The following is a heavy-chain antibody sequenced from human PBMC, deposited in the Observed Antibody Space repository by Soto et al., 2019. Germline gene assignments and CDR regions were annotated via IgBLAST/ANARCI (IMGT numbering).Heavy chain of an antibody. CDR1: GGSISSSSYY. Sequence: SETLSLTCTVSGGSISSSSYYWGWIRQPPGKGLEWIGSIYYSGSTYYNPSLKSRVTISVDTSKNQFSLKLSSVTAADTAVYYCSRHWVGGYCSSTSCRHYYMDVWGKGTTVTVSS. D-gene: IGHD2-2*01. V-gene: IGHV4-39*01. CDR2: IYYSGST. J-gene: IGHJ6*03. CDR3: SRHWVGGYCSSTSCRHYYMDV.